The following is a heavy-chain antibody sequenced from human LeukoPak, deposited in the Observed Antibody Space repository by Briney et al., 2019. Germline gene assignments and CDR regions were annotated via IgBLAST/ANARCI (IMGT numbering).Heavy chain of an antibody. CDR3: ARVGPRVNYYDSSDPFDY. J-gene: IGHJ4*02. CDR2: INPSGDTT. V-gene: IGHV1-46*01. CDR1: GYIFTSYH. D-gene: IGHD3-22*01. Sequence: ASVKVSCKASGYIFTSYHMHWVRQAPGQGLEWMGVINPSGDTTNYAQKFQGRVTMTTDTSTSTAYMELRSLRSDDTAVYYCARVGPRVNYYDSSDPFDYWGQGILVTVSS.